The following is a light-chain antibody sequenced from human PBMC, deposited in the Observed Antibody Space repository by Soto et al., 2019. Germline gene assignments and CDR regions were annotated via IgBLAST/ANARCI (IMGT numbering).Light chain of an antibody. CDR1: QSITSW. CDR3: HQYNRYSPWT. Sequence: DIQMTQSPSTLSASVGDRVTITCRASQSITSWLAWYQQKPGKAPKLLIYKASSLESGVPSRFSGSGSGTEFSLTISSLQPDDFATYYCHQYNRYSPWTFGQGTKVEIK. V-gene: IGKV1-5*03. J-gene: IGKJ1*01. CDR2: KAS.